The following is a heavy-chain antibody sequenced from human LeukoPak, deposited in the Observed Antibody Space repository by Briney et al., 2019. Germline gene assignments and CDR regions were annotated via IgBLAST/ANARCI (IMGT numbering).Heavy chain of an antibody. J-gene: IGHJ6*03. CDR2: IYHSGRT. V-gene: IGHV4-38-2*02. D-gene: IGHD5-18*01. CDR3: ASPAMAFIDQGRYNYYYYMDV. Sequence: SETLSLTCTVSGYSISSGYYWGWIRQPPGKGLEWIGSIYHSGRTFYNPSLKSRVTISVDTSKNQFSLKLTCVTAADTAVYYCASPAMAFIDQGRYNYYYYMDVWGKGTTVTVSS. CDR1: GYSISSGYY.